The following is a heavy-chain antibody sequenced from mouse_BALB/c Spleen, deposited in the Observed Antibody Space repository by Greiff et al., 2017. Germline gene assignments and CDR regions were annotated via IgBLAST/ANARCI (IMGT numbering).Heavy chain of an antibody. CDR3: QSSGDYGSSYGY. CDR1: GFNIKDYY. J-gene: IGHJ2*01. CDR2: IDPENGNT. V-gene: IGHV14-1*02. Sequence: EVQRVESGAELVRPGALVKLSCKASGFNIKDYYMHWVKQRPEQGLEWIGWIDPENGNTIYDPKFQGKASITADTSSNTAYLQLSSLTSEDTAVYYCQSSGDYGSSYGYWGQGTTLTVSS. D-gene: IGHD1-1*01.